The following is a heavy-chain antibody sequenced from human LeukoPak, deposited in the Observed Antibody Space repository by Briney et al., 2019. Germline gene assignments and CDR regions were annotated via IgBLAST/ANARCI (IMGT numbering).Heavy chain of an antibody. CDR1: GGSISSGGYY. J-gene: IGHJ5*02. CDR2: IYYSGST. Sequence: PSETLSLTCTVSGGSISSGGYYWSWIRQHPGKGLEWIGYIYYSGSTYYNPSLKSQVTISVDTSKNQFSLKLSSVTAADTAVYYCARNDYMFGFDPWGQGTLVTVSS. V-gene: IGHV4-31*01. D-gene: IGHD4-11*01. CDR3: ARNDYMFGFDP.